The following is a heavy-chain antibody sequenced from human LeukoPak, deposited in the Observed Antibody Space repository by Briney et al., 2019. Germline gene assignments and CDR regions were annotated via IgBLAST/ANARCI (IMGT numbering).Heavy chain of an antibody. V-gene: IGHV3-23*01. D-gene: IGHD3-3*01. Sequence: AGGSLRLSCAASGFTFSSYAMSWVRQAPGKGLEWVSAISGSGGSTYYADSVKGRFTISRDNSKNTLYLQMNSLRAEDTAVYYCAKDNDFWSGYYISAFDIWGQGTMVTVSS. CDR2: ISGSGGST. CDR3: AKDNDFWSGYYISAFDI. CDR1: GFTFSSYA. J-gene: IGHJ3*02.